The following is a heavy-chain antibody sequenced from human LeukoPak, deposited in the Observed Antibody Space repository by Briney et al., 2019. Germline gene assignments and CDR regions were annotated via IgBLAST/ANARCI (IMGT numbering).Heavy chain of an antibody. V-gene: IGHV3-30-3*01. Sequence: GGSLRLSCAASGFTFSSYAMHWVRQAPCKGLEWVAVISYDGSNKYYADSVKGRFTISRDNSKNTLYLQMNSLRAEDTAVYYCARDSQTDYDILTGSVWGQGTTVTVSS. CDR3: ARDSQTDYDILTGSV. CDR2: ISYDGSNK. D-gene: IGHD3-9*01. CDR1: GFTFSSYA. J-gene: IGHJ6*02.